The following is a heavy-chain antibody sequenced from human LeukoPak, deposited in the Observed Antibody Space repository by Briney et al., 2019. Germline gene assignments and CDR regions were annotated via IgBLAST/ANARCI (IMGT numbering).Heavy chain of an antibody. D-gene: IGHD5-18*01. CDR2: IYYSGST. Sequence: SETLSLTCTVSGGSISSYYWSWIRQPPGKGLEWIGYIYYSGSTNYNPSLKSRVTISVDTSKTQFSLKLSSVTAADTAVYYCARANTAMGNYYYYGMDVWGQGTTVTVFS. J-gene: IGHJ6*02. CDR3: ARANTAMGNYYYYGMDV. CDR1: GGSISSYY. V-gene: IGHV4-59*01.